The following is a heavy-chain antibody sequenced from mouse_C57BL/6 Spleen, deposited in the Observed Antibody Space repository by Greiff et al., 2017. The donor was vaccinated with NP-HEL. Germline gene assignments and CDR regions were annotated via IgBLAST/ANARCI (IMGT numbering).Heavy chain of an antibody. CDR3: ARPHYSIWYFDV. J-gene: IGHJ1*03. D-gene: IGHD2-5*01. CDR2: IYPGSGST. Sequence: VQLKQPGAELVKPGASVKMSCKASGYTFTSYWITWVKQRPGQGLEWIGDIYPGSGSTNYNEKFKSKDTLTVDTSSSTAYMQLSSLTSEDSAVYYCARPHYSIWYFDVWGTGTTVTVSS. CDR1: GYTFTSYW. V-gene: IGHV1-55*01.